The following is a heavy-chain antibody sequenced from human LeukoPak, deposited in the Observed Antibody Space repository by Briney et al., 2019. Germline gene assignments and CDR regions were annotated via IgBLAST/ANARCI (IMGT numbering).Heavy chain of an antibody. V-gene: IGHV3-7*01. CDR3: ARDIYYYDSSGYYFPGGSDY. Sequence: GGSLRLSCAASGFTFSSYWMSWVRQAPGKGLEWVAKIKQDGSEKYYVDSVKGRFTISRDNARNSLYLQMKSLRAEDTAVYYCARDIYYYDSSGYYFPGGSDYWGQGTLVTVSS. CDR1: GFTFSSYW. J-gene: IGHJ4*02. D-gene: IGHD3-22*01. CDR2: IKQDGSEK.